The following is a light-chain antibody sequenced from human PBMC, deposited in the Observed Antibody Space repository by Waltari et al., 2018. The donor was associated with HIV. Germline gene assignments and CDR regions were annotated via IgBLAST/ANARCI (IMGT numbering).Light chain of an antibody. CDR1: SSDVGGYKY. CDR2: QIN. CDR3: SSFTSDATVL. Sequence: QSALTQPASVSGSPGQAVNISCTGTSSDVGGYKYVSWYQQHPGKVPKFLIFQINNRASGGSSRFSGSKAGNTATLTISGLQAEDEADYYCSSFTSDATVLFGGGTKLTV. J-gene: IGLJ2*01. V-gene: IGLV2-14*03.